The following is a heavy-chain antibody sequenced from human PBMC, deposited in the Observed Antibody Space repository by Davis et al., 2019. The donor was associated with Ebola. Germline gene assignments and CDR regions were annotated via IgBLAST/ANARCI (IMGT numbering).Heavy chain of an antibody. V-gene: IGHV1-46*01. Sequence: ASVKVSCKASGYTFTSYYMHWVRQAPGQGLEWMGIINLSGGSTSYAPKVQDSVTVTTDRSTHTAYLELRSLRSDDTAVYYCTRGPSYDSGVIGAFDIWGQGTTITVSS. D-gene: IGHD4-17*01. J-gene: IGHJ3*02. CDR3: TRGPSYDSGVIGAFDI. CDR1: GYTFTSYY. CDR2: INLSGGST.